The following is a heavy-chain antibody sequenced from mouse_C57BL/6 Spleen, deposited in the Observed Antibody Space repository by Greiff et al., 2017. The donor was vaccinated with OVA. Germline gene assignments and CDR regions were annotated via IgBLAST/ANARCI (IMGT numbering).Heavy chain of an antibody. CDR2: ISSGSSTI. Sequence: EVKLMESGGGLVKPGGSLKLSCAASGFTFSDYGMHWVRQAPEKGLEWVAYISSGSSTIYYADTVKGRFTISRDNAKNTMFLQMTSLRSEDTAMYYCARCHYDDDGWFAYWGQGTLVTVSA. J-gene: IGHJ3*01. CDR3: ARCHYDDDGWFAY. D-gene: IGHD2-4*01. V-gene: IGHV5-17*01. CDR1: GFTFSDYG.